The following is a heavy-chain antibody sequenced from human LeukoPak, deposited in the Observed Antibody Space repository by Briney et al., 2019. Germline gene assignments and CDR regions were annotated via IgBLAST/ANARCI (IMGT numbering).Heavy chain of an antibody. J-gene: IGHJ3*02. CDR3: ARGRNNAFDI. D-gene: IGHD1/OR15-1a*01. V-gene: IGHV6-1*01. CDR1: GDSVSSSSDA. CDR2: TYYRSN. Sequence: SQTLSLTCAISGDSVSSSSDAWNWIRQSPSRGLEWLGRTYYRSNDYALSVKTRMTINVDTSKNQVSLQLSSVTPEDTAVYYCARGRNNAFDIGGQGTMVTVS.